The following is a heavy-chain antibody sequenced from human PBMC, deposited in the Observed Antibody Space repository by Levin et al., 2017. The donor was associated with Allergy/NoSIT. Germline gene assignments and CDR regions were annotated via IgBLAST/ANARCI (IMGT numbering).Heavy chain of an antibody. CDR3: ARETGRTTMFGEVDV. CDR1: GFTFRTYS. Sequence: LSLTCAASGFTFRTYSMNWVRPAPGKGLEWVSSIGISSSYIHYADSLKGRFTVSRDNAKNSLYLQMNSLRVEDTAVYYCARETGRTTMFGEVDVWGKGTTVTVSS. J-gene: IGHJ6*04. D-gene: IGHD3-3*01. V-gene: IGHV3-21*01. CDR2: IGISSSYI.